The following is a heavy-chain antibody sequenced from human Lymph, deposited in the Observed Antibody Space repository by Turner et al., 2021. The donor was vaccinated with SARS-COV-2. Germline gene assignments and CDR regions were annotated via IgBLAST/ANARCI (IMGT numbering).Heavy chain of an antibody. V-gene: IGHV3-30*18. CDR1: GFTCSDNG. Sequence: QVKLVEVGGGVLHPGRCLRTPWSVLGFTCSDNGRHWVRQAPGKGLEWGAVITYDGNNKYDAASVKGRFTISRDNSKNTLYRQMNSLRAEETAVYYCAKDRSIFGVVIGGMDVWGQGTTVTVSS. J-gene: IGHJ6*02. CDR2: ITYDGNNK. CDR3: AKDRSIFGVVIGGMDV. D-gene: IGHD3-3*01.